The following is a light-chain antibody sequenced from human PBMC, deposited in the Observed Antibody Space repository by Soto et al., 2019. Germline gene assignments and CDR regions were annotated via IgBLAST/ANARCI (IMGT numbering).Light chain of an antibody. CDR2: GNS. V-gene: IGLV1-40*01. Sequence: QSALTQPPSVSGAPGQRVTISCSGSSSNIGAGYDVNWYRQLPGTAPKLLIYGNSDRPSGVPDRFSGSKSGTSASLAISGLQSEDEADYYCSAWGDSLNGLYVFGTGTKVTVI. CDR3: SAWGDSLNGLYV. CDR1: SSNIGAGYD. J-gene: IGLJ1*01.